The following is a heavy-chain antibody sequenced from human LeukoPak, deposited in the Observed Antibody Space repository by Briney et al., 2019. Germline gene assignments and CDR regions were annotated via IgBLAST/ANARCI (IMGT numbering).Heavy chain of an antibody. CDR1: GFTFSSYA. D-gene: IGHD2-2*01. CDR2: IRGSGGST. CDR3: ATAGYCSSTSCPAIEVYYYAMDD. J-gene: IGHJ6*04. V-gene: IGHV3-23*01. Sequence: GGSLRLSCAASGFTFSSYAMSWVRQAPGKGLEWVSAIRGSGGSTYYADSVKGRFTISRDNSKNTLYLQMNSLRAEDTAVYYCATAGYCSSTSCPAIEVYYYAMDDWGKGTTVTVSS.